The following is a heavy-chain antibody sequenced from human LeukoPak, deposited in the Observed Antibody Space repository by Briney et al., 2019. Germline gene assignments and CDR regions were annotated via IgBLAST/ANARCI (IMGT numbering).Heavy chain of an antibody. CDR2: IRYDGSNK. J-gene: IGHJ4*02. CDR3: ARGKGGPVGDYFDY. Sequence: GGSLRLSCAASGFTFSSYGMHWVRQAPGKGLEWVAFIRYDGSNKYYADSVKGRFTISRDNSKNTLYLQMNSLRAEDTAVYYCARGKGGPVGDYFDYWGQGTLVTVSS. CDR1: GFTFSSYG. V-gene: IGHV3-30*02. D-gene: IGHD3-3*01.